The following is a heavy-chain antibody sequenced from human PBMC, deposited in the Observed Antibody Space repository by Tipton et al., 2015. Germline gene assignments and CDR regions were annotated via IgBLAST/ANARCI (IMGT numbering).Heavy chain of an antibody. CDR1: GGSFSAYY. J-gene: IGHJ6*02. CDR3: ARRRITMVRGNRYYYYGMDV. V-gene: IGHV4-34*01. CDR2: INHTGST. D-gene: IGHD3-10*01. Sequence: TLSLTCAVYGGSFSAYYWSWIRQPPGKGLEWIGEINHTGSTNYNPSLKSRGTISVDTSKNQFSLKLSSVTAADTAVYYCARRRITMVRGNRYYYYGMDVWGQGTTVTVSS.